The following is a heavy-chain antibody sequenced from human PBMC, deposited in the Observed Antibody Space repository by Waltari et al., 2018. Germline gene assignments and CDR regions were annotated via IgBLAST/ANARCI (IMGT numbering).Heavy chain of an antibody. J-gene: IGHJ5*02. Sequence: QLQLQESGPGLVKPSETLSLTCTVSGGSISSSSYYWGWIRQPPGKGLEWIGSIYYSGSTYYNPSLKSRVTISVDTSKNQFSLKLSSVTAADTAVYYCAREGDLGYGDPRGWFDPWGQGTLVTVSS. CDR3: AREGDLGYGDPRGWFDP. D-gene: IGHD4-17*01. V-gene: IGHV4-39*07. CDR1: GGSISSSSYY. CDR2: IYYSGST.